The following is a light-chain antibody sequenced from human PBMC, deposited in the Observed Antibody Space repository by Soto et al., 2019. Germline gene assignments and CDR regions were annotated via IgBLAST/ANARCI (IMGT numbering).Light chain of an antibody. CDR3: QQYNSYSRT. J-gene: IGKJ2*01. CDR2: DAS. Sequence: DIQMTQSPSTLSASVGDRVTITCRASQTINIWLAWYQQKPGRAPQLLIYDASSLQSGVPSRFSGSGSRTEFTLTISNLQPDDFAPYFCQQYNSYSRTFGQGTKLEIK. V-gene: IGKV1-5*01. CDR1: QTINIW.